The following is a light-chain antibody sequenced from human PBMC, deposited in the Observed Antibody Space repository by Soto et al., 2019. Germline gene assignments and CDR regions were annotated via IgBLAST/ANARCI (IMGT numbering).Light chain of an antibody. Sequence: DIQMTQSPSTLSASVGDRVTITCRASQSISSWLAWYQQKPGKAPKLLIYKASGLESGVPSRFSGSGSGTEFTLTISSLQPDDFATYYCQQYNSGGLTFGPRTKVDIK. V-gene: IGKV1-5*03. CDR2: KAS. CDR1: QSISSW. CDR3: QQYNSGGLT. J-gene: IGKJ3*01.